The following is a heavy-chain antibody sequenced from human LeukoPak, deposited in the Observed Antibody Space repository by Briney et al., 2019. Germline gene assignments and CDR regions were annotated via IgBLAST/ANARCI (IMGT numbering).Heavy chain of an antibody. D-gene: IGHD3-10*01. CDR2: ISAYNGNT. CDR3: ARTSPRSGSYRRDFDY. J-gene: IGHJ4*02. CDR1: GGTFSSYG. V-gene: IGHV1-18*01. Sequence: ASVKVSCKASGGTFSSYGISWVRQAPGQGLEWMGWISAYNGNTNYAQKLQGRVTMTTDTSTSTAYMELRSLRSDDTAVYYCARTSPRSGSYRRDFDYWGQGTLVTVSS.